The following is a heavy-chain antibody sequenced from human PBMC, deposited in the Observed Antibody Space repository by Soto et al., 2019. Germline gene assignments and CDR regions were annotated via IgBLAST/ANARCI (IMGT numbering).Heavy chain of an antibody. CDR3: AKDLQFSGWLSAQTFDY. CDR1: GFTFSSHA. V-gene: IGHV3-23*01. J-gene: IGHJ4*02. Sequence: EVQLLESGEGLLKPGGSLRLSCAVSGFTFSSHAMSWVRQAPGKGLVCVSSITGSGDSTYYADSVKGRFTISRDKSKSTLYLQMNSLRPEDTAVYYCAKDLQFSGWLSAQTFDYWGQGTQVTVSS. CDR2: ITGSGDST. D-gene: IGHD6-19*01.